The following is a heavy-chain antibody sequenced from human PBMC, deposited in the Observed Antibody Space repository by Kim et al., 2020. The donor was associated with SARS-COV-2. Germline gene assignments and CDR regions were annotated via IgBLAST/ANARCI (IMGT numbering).Heavy chain of an antibody. CDR2: ISYDGSNV. Sequence: GGSLRLSCAASGLTFSNYGMHWVRQAPGKGLEWVAIISYDGSNVNYADSVRGRFTISRDNSKNTLYLEVRTLRPEDTAMYYCAKDGGYGHDEGDFFDCWGQGTLVTVSS. D-gene: IGHD3-16*01. CDR1: GLTFSNYG. CDR3: AKDGGYGHDEGDFFDC. V-gene: IGHV3-30*18. J-gene: IGHJ4*02.